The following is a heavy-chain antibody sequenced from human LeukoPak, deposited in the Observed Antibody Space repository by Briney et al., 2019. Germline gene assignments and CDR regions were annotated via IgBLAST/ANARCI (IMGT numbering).Heavy chain of an antibody. D-gene: IGHD2-21*02. Sequence: SETLSLTCSVFAGSISSDYWSWLRQPPGQGLERIGYIYYSWGTYYNHSLASRVTISVDTSKSKFSLNLRSVTATATAGSYCARRIVSVPAIPEGNCLDPWGQGPLVTVSS. CDR2: IYYSWGT. CDR3: ARRIVSVPAIPEGNCLDP. V-gene: IGHV4-59*08. CDR1: AGSISSDY. J-gene: IGHJ5*02.